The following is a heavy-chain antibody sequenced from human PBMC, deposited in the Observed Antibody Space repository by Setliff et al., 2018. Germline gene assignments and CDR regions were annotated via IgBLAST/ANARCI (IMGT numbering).Heavy chain of an antibody. J-gene: IGHJ4*02. CDR1: GFSFSSYT. Sequence: PGGSLRLSCAASGFSFSSYTMNWVRQAPGKGLEWVANINQDGSQKYYVDSVKGRFTISRDNAKNSLYLQVNSLRVEDTALYYCARDPTRKFDSWGQGTLVTVSS. CDR3: ARDPTRKFDS. V-gene: IGHV3-7*03. CDR2: INQDGSQK.